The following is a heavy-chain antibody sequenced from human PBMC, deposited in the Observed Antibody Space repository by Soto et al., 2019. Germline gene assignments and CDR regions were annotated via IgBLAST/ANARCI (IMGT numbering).Heavy chain of an antibody. D-gene: IGHD6-13*01. J-gene: IGHJ4*02. CDR1: GFTFSGSA. CDR3: ARSPRSSPYFDY. CDR2: ITSSGSEV. Sequence: GGSLRLSCAASGFTFSGSAMTWVRQAPGKWLEYVSSITSSGSEVFHAASVKGRFTMSRDNSKNMLYLQMNSLEASDTAFYFCARSPRSSPYFDYWGQGALVTVSS. V-gene: IGHV3-23*01.